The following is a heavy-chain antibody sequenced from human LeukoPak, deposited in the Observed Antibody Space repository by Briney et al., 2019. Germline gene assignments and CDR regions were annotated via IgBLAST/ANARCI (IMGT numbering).Heavy chain of an antibody. CDR3: ARLNWGNFDY. D-gene: IGHD7-27*01. CDR1: GGSFSGYY. Sequence: SETLSLTCAVYGGSFSGYYWSWIRQPPGKGLEWIGEINHSGSTNYNPSLKSRVTISVDTSKNQFSLKLSSVTAADTAVYYCARLNWGNFDYWGQGTLVTVSS. V-gene: IGHV4-34*01. J-gene: IGHJ4*02. CDR2: INHSGST.